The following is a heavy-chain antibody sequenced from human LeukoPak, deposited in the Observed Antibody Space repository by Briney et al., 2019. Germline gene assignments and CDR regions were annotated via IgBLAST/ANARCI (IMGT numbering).Heavy chain of an antibody. D-gene: IGHD3-22*01. CDR1: GFTFSSYE. CDR3: ARRRSYYYDSSGVLDY. J-gene: IGHJ4*02. V-gene: IGHV3-48*03. CDR2: ISSSGSTI. Sequence: GGSLRLSCAASGFTFSSYEMNWVRQAPGKGLEWVSYISSSGSTIYYADSVKGRFTISRDNAKNSLYLQMNSLRAEDTAVYYCARRRSYYYDSSGVLDYWGQGTLVTVSS.